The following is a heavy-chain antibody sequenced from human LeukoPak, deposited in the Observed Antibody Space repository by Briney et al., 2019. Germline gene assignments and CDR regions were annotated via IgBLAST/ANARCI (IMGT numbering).Heavy chain of an antibody. J-gene: IGHJ4*02. D-gene: IGHD6-19*01. CDR1: GGSFSGYY. CDR2: INHSGST. CDR3: ARYRGAVAGKNFDY. V-gene: IGHV4-34*01. Sequence: SETLSLTCAVYGGSFSGYYWSWIRQPPGKGLEWIGEINHSGSTNYNPSLKSRVTISVDTSKNQFSLKLSSVTAADTAVYYCARYRGAVAGKNFDYWGQGTQVTVSS.